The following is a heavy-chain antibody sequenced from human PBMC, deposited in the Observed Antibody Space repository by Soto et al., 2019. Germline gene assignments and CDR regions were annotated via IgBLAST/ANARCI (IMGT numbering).Heavy chain of an antibody. CDR2: IWYDGSNK. CDR1: GFTFSSYG. D-gene: IGHD5-12*01. CDR3: ASGSRVAHYYYYGMDV. J-gene: IGHJ6*02. Sequence: SLRLSCAASGFTFSSYGLHWVRQAPGKGLEWVAVIWYDGSNKYYADSVKGRFTISRDNSKNTLYLQMNSLRAEDTAVYYCASGSRVAHYYYYGMDVWGQGTTVTVLL. V-gene: IGHV3-33*01.